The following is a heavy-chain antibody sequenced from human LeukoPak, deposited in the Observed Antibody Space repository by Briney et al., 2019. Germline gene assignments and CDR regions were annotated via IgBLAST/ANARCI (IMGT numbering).Heavy chain of an antibody. V-gene: IGHV4-39*01. D-gene: IGHD5-18*01. CDR2: IYYSGST. Sequence: SETLSLTCTVSGGSISSSSYYWGWIRQPPGKGLEWIGSIYYSGSTYYNPSLKSRVTISVDTSKNQFSLKLSSVTAADTAVYYCARPYSYGSRSGYWGQGTLVTVSS. CDR3: ARPYSYGSRSGY. J-gene: IGHJ4*02. CDR1: GGSISSSSYY.